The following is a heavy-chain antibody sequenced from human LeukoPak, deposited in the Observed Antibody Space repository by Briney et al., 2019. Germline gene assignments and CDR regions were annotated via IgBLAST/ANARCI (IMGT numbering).Heavy chain of an antibody. J-gene: IGHJ6*03. Sequence: PSETLSLTCAVYGGSFSGYYWSWIRQPPGKGLEWIGEINHSGSTNYNPSLKSRVTISVDTSKNQFSLKLSSVTAADTAVYYCARGGYCTNGVCYLRYYYYYYMAVWGKGTTVTVSS. CDR2: INHSGST. CDR1: GGSFSGYY. CDR3: ARGGYCTNGVCYLRYYYYYYMAV. V-gene: IGHV4-34*01. D-gene: IGHD2-8*01.